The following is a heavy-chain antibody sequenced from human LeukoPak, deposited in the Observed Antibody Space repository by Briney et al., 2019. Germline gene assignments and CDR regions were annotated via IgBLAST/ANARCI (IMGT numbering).Heavy chain of an antibody. CDR3: ARVVVVVPAATNWFDP. CDR1: GGSISGYY. CDR2: IYYSGST. V-gene: IGHV4-59*01. D-gene: IGHD2-2*01. Sequence: PSETLSLTCTVSGGSISGYYWSWIRQPPGKGLEWIGYIYYSGSTNYNPSLKSRVTISVDTSKNQFSLKLSSVTAADTAVYYCARVVVVVPAATNWFDPWGQGTLVTVSS. J-gene: IGHJ5*02.